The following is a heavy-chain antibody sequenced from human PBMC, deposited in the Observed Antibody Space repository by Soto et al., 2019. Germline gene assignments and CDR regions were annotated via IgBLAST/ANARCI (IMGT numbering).Heavy chain of an antibody. J-gene: IGHJ3*02. Sequence: PGESLKISCKGSGYTFITNWIGWVRQMPGRGLEWMGMIYPSDSDTRYSPSFQGQVTISADKSISTAYLQWTSLKASDTAIYYCARHHGPGYGDKWENDVFEIWGQGTLVTVSS. V-gene: IGHV5-51*01. CDR2: IYPSDSDT. D-gene: IGHD4-17*01. CDR1: GYTFITNW. CDR3: ARHHGPGYGDKWENDVFEI.